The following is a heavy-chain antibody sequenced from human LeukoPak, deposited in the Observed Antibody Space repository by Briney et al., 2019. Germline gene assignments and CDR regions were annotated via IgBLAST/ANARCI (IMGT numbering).Heavy chain of an antibody. CDR1: GYSISSGYY. Sequence: SETLSLTCAVSGYSISSGYYWGWIRQPPGKGLEWIGSIYHSGSNYYNPSLKSRVTISVDTSKNQFSLKLSSVTAADTAVYYCAREENGISVDYWGQGTLVTVSS. CDR3: AREENGISVDY. J-gene: IGHJ4*02. D-gene: IGHD1-26*01. V-gene: IGHV4-38-2*02. CDR2: IYHSGSN.